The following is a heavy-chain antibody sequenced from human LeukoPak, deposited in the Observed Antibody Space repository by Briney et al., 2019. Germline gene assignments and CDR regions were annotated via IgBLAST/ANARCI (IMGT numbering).Heavy chain of an antibody. CDR2: ISYDGSNK. J-gene: IGHJ4*02. V-gene: IGHV3-30*18. CDR3: AKDQRLEDIGMVFDS. D-gene: IGHD5-18*01. Sequence: GRSLRLSCAASGLTFSNYGMHWVRQAPGKGLEWVAVISYDGSNKNYADSVKGRFTISRDNSKNTLYLQMNSLRAEDTAVYYCAKDQRLEDIGMVFDSWGQGTLVTVSS. CDR1: GLTFSNYG.